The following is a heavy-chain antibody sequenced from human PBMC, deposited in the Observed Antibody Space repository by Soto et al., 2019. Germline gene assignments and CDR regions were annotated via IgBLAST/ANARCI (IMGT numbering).Heavy chain of an antibody. CDR2: IYYSGST. Sequence: SETLSLTCTGSGGSTRSCAWSWCLQPLGKGLEWIGYIYYSGSTNYNPSLKSRVTISVDTSKNQFSLKLSSVTAADTGLYYCATPDI. CDR3: ATPDI. J-gene: IGHJ3*02. V-gene: IGHV4-59*08. CDR1: GGSTRSCA.